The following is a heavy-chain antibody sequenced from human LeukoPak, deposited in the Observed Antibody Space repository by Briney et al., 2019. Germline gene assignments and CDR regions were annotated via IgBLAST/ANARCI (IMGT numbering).Heavy chain of an antibody. D-gene: IGHD2-2*01. CDR1: GGSFSGYY. V-gene: IGHV4-34*01. CDR2: IYHSGST. Sequence: SSETLSLTCAVYGGSFSGYYWSWIRQPPGKGVGWSGEIYHSGSTNYNPSLKSRVTISVDTSKNHLSLKLSSVTAADTAVHYCARGLGLRGYCSSTSCFYSTRKFDYWGQGTLVTVSS. CDR3: ARGLGLRGYCSSTSCFYSTRKFDY. J-gene: IGHJ4*02.